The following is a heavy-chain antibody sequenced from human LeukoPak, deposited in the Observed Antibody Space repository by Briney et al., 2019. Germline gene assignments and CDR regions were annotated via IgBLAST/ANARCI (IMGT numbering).Heavy chain of an antibody. J-gene: IGHJ4*02. CDR1: GFTVSSNY. CDR3: ATDGSSWYGFDY. V-gene: IGHV3-53*01. D-gene: IGHD6-13*01. CDR2: IYSGGST. Sequence: GGSLRLSCAASGFTVSSNYMSWVRQAPGKGLEWVSAIYSGGSTYYGDCGKGRFTISRDNSKNTLYLQMNSLRAEDTAVYYCATDGSSWYGFDYWGQGTLVTVSS.